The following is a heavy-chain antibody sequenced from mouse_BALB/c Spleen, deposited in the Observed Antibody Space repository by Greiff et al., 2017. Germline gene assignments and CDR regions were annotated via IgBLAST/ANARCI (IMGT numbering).Heavy chain of an antibody. J-gene: IGHJ4*01. D-gene: IGHD1-1*01. CDR1: GYTFTSYW. V-gene: IGHV1-87*01. CDR2: IYPGDGDT. Sequence: QVQLQQSGAELARPGASVKLSCKASGYTFTSYWMQWVKQRPGQGLEWIGAIYPGDGDTRYTQKFKGKATLTADKSSSTAYMQLSSLASEDSAVYYCARGGYYGSYAMDYWGQGTSVTVSS. CDR3: ARGGYYGSYAMDY.